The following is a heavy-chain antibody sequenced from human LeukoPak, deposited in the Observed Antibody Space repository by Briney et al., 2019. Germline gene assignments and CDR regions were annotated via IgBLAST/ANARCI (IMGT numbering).Heavy chain of an antibody. D-gene: IGHD3-9*01. CDR1: GFTFSSYW. CDR3: AKDLYLTGYSFDY. Sequence: GGSLRLSCAASGFTFSSYWMSWVRQAPGKGLEWVANIKQDGSEKYYVDSVKGRFTISRDSSKNTLYLQMNSLRAEDTAVYYCAKDLYLTGYSFDYWGQGTLVTVSS. J-gene: IGHJ4*02. CDR2: IKQDGSEK. V-gene: IGHV3-7*01.